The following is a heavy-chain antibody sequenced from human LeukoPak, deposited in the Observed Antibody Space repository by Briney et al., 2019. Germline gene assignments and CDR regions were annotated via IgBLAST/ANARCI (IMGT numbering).Heavy chain of an antibody. CDR1: GFTFSSYD. V-gene: IGHV3-13*01. Sequence: PGGSLRLSCAASGFTFSSYDTHWVRQATGKGLEWVSAIGTAGDTYYPGSVKGRFTISRENAKNSLYLQMNSLRAGDTAVYYCARVRSGYYYYGMDVWGQGTTVTVSS. CDR2: IGTAGDT. CDR3: ARVRSGYYYYGMDV. J-gene: IGHJ6*02.